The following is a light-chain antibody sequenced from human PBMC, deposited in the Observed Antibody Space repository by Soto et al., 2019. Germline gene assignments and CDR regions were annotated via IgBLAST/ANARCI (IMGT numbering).Light chain of an antibody. Sequence: QSVLTQPASVSGSPGQSITISCTGTSSDVGGYNHVSWYQIHPGKAPKLIIYEVTSRPSGVSYRFSGSKSGNSASLTISGHQAEDEADYCCSSYARSSSYVLGGGTKVTVL. CDR1: SSDVGGYNH. V-gene: IGLV2-14*01. J-gene: IGLJ1*01. CDR3: SSYARSSSYV. CDR2: EVT.